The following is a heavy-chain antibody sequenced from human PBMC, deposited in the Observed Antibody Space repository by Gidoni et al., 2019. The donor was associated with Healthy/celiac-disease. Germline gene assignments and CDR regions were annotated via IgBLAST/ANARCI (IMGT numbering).Heavy chain of an antibody. CDR1: GGPLSSYA. CDR2: IIPIFGTA. Sequence: VPLVPSGAEVKKPGSSVKVSCKASGGPLSSYAISWVRQAPGQGLGWMGGIIPIFGTANYAQKFQGRVTITADKSTSTAYMELSSLRSEDTAVYYCASSHSGYYYYGMDVWGQGTTVTVSS. CDR3: ASSHSGYYYYGMDV. V-gene: IGHV1-69*06. J-gene: IGHJ6*02.